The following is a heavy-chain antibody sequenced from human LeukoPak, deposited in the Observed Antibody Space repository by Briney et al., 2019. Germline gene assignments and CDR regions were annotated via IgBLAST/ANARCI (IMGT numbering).Heavy chain of an antibody. Sequence: PGGSLRLSCAASGFTFSSYGMHWVRQAPGKGLEWVAVISYDGSNKYYADSVKGRFTISRDNSKNTLYLQMNSLRAEDTAVYYCARKNCYGSGSLPFDHWGQGTLVTVSS. CDR2: ISYDGSNK. CDR1: GFTFSSYG. D-gene: IGHD3-10*01. CDR3: ARKNCYGSGSLPFDH. J-gene: IGHJ4*02. V-gene: IGHV3-30*03.